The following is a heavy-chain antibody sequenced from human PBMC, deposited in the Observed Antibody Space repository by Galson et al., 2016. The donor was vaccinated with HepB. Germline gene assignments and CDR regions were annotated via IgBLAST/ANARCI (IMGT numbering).Heavy chain of an antibody. CDR1: GFTFSSYA. CDR3: AKVLGTYYCSGGNCHWPFDF. CDR2: INPGGNSP. Sequence: SLRLSCAASGFTFSSYAMMWVRQAPGKGLQWVSGINPGGNSPYYADSVNGRFTISRDSSKNKVYLQMNSLRAEDTAVYYCAKVLGTYYCSGGNCHWPFDFWGQGTLVTVSS. J-gene: IGHJ4*02. V-gene: IGHV3-23*01. D-gene: IGHD2-15*01.